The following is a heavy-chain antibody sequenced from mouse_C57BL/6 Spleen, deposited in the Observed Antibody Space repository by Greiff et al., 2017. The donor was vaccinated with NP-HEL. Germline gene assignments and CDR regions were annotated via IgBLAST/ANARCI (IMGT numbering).Heavy chain of an antibody. CDR1: GYTFTSYW. CDR2: IDPSDSYT. D-gene: IGHD2-4*01. Sequence: QVQLQQPGAELVLPGASVKLSCKASGYTFTSYWMHWVQQRPGQGLAWIGEIDPSDSYTNYNQKFKGKSTLTVDKSSSTAYMQLSSLTSEDSAVYYCATDNDYDEGTAWFADWGKGTLVTVSA. V-gene: IGHV1-69*01. CDR3: ATDNDYDEGTAWFAD. J-gene: IGHJ3*01.